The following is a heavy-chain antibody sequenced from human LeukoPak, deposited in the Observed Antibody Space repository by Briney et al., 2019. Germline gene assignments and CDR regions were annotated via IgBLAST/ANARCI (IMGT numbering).Heavy chain of an antibody. CDR3: ARVVVPAARWFDP. J-gene: IGHJ5*02. V-gene: IGHV4-31*03. CDR1: GGSISSGGYY. D-gene: IGHD2-2*01. Sequence: SETLSLTCTVSGGSISSGGYYWSWIRQHPGKGLEWIGYIYYSGSTCYNPSLKSRVAISVDTSKNQFSLKLSSVTAADTAVYYCARVVVPAARWFDPWGQGTLVTVSS. CDR2: IYYSGST.